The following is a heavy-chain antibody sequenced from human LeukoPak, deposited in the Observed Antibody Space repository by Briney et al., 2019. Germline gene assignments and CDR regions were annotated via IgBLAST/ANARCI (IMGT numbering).Heavy chain of an antibody. CDR3: ARARRPKWERDGYTSKESAFDI. Sequence: GGSLRLSCAASGFTFSDYYMSWIRQAPGKGPEWVSSISSSGRTTYYADSVKGRFTISNDNAKKSLYLQMNSLRAEDTAVYYCARARRPKWERDGYTSKESAFDIWGQGTMVTVS. J-gene: IGHJ3*02. CDR2: ISSSGRTT. CDR1: GFTFSDYY. D-gene: IGHD5-24*01. V-gene: IGHV3-11*04.